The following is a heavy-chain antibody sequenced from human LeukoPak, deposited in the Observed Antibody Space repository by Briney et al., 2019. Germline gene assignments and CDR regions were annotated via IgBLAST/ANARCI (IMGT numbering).Heavy chain of an antibody. CDR3: ARPGSGGWYRIDY. J-gene: IGHJ4*02. V-gene: IGHV5-51*01. D-gene: IGHD6-19*01. Sequence: GESLKISCKGSGYSFSTYWIGWVRQMPGKGLEWMGIIYPGDSDTRYSPSFQGQVTISADKSISTAYLQWSSLKAPDTAMYYCARPGSGGWYRIDYWGQGTLVTVSS. CDR2: IYPGDSDT. CDR1: GYSFSTYW.